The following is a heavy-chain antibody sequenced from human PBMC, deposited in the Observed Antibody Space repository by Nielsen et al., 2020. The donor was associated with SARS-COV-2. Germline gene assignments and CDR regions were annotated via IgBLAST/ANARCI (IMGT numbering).Heavy chain of an antibody. J-gene: IGHJ6*02. CDR2: ISTPSNYV. CDR3: ARDQYEVRAQHYYFNGMDV. CDR1: RFGLTTYT. Sequence: GESLKISCEVSRFGLTTYTINWVRQAPGKGLEWVSCISTPSNYVHYADSVQGRFTISKDYLQINDLRAEDTAVYYCARDQYEVRAQHYYFNGMDVWGQGTTVTVSS. D-gene: IGHD3-10*01. V-gene: IGHV3-21*01.